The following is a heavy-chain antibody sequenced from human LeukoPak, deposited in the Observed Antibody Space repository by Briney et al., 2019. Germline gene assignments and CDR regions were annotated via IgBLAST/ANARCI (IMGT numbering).Heavy chain of an antibody. CDR2: NSYSGSA. D-gene: IGHD4-17*01. J-gene: IGHJ5*02. V-gene: IGHV4-59*01. Sequence: GSLRLSCAASGFTFSSYAMSWVRQAPGKGLEWIGYNSYSGSANYNPSLKSRVTILLDTSKNQFSLKLSSVTAADTAIYSCARRVSGDYGHWFDPWGQGTLVTVSS. CDR3: ARRVSGDYGHWFDP. CDR1: GFTFSSYA.